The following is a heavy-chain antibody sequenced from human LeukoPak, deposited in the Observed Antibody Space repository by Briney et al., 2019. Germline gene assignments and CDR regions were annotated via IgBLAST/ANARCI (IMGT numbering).Heavy chain of an antibody. CDR3: ARDTVGATRRGFFDY. CDR2: ISAYNGNT. V-gene: IGHV1-18*01. Sequence: ASVKVSCKASGYTFTSYGISWVRQAPGQGLEWMGWISAYNGNTSYAKKLQGRVTMTTDTSTSTAYMELRSLRSDDTAVYYCARDTVGATRRGFFDYWGQGTLVTVSS. J-gene: IGHJ4*02. D-gene: IGHD1-26*01. CDR1: GYTFTSYG.